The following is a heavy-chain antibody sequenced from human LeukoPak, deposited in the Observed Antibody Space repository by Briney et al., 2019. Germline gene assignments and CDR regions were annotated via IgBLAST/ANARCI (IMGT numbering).Heavy chain of an antibody. CDR1: GFTFSSYG. V-gene: IGHV3-30*02. J-gene: IGHJ5*02. Sequence: GGSLRLSCAASGFTFSSYGMHWVRQAPGKGLAWVAFIRYDGSNKYYADSVKGRFTISRDNSKNTLYLQMNSLRAEDTAVYYCAKDRVAAAGIYNWFDPWGQGTLVTVSS. CDR2: IRYDGSNK. D-gene: IGHD6-13*01. CDR3: AKDRVAAAGIYNWFDP.